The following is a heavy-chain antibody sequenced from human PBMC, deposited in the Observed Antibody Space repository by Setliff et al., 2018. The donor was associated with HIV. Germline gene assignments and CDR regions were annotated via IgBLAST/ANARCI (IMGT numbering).Heavy chain of an antibody. V-gene: IGHV5-51*01. Sequence: PGESLKISCKASGYTFTNYWIGWVRQMPGKGLEWVGVIHPSDFDTRYGPSFQGQVTISADRSVSTAYLQWRSLKASDTAMYYCTRRRRAPGTAPLEAFRGRGTLVTVSS. D-gene: IGHD2-21*02. J-gene: IGHJ4*02. CDR1: GYTFTNYW. CDR2: IHPSDFDT. CDR3: TRRRRAPGTAPLEAF.